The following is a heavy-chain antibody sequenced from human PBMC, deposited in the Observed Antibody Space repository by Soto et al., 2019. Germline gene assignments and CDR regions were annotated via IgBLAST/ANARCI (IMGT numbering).Heavy chain of an antibody. D-gene: IGHD2-21*02. J-gene: IGHJ4*02. V-gene: IGHV1-69*13. Sequence: SVKVSCKASGGTFSSHAISWVRQAPGQGLEWMGGIIPIFGTANYAQKFQGRVTITADESTSTAYMELSSLRSEDTAVYYYPIQMEAYCGGDCYSDQYYFDYWGQGTLVNVSS. CDR2: IIPIFGTA. CDR1: GGTFSSHA. CDR3: PIQMEAYCGGDCYSDQYYFDY.